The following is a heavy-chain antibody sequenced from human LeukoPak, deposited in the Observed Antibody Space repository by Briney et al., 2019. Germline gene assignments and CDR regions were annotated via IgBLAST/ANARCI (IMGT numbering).Heavy chain of an antibody. CDR3: ARGEGGYNYAF. D-gene: IGHD5-24*01. J-gene: IGHJ4*02. CDR1: GYSFTSYW. Sequence: GESLKISCKTSGYSFTSYWIAWVRQIPGKGLEWVGIINPADSDTRYSLSLQGQVTISADRSISTAYLQWSSLKASDTAIYYCARGEGGYNYAFWGQGALVSVSS. V-gene: IGHV5-51*01. CDR2: INPADSDT.